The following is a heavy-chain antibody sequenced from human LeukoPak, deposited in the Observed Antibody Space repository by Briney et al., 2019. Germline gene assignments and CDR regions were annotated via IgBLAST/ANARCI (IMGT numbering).Heavy chain of an antibody. V-gene: IGHV4-4*07. J-gene: IGHJ3*02. CDR2: IYTSGST. CDR1: GGSINNYY. CDR3: ARKVADTDAFDM. D-gene: IGHD6-19*01. Sequence: SETLSLTCTVSGGSINNYYWSWIRQPAGKGLEWIGRIYTSGSTNYNPSLKSRVTISVDTSKNQFSLKLSSVTAADTAVYYCARKVADTDAFDMWGQGTMVTVSS.